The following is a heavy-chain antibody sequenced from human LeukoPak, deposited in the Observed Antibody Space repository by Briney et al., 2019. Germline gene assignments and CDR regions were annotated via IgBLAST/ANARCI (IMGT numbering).Heavy chain of an antibody. CDR1: GFTFTNAW. CDR3: IIVGYYDFWSGYFPFEY. V-gene: IGHV3-15*01. CDR2: IKSKTDGGTT. D-gene: IGHD3-3*01. Sequence: PGGSLRPSCAASGFTFTNAWMTWVRQAPGKGLEWVGRIKSKTDGGTTDYAAPVKGRFTISRDDSKNTLYLQMNSLKNEDTAVYYCIIVGYYDFWSGYFPFEYWGQGTLVTVSS. J-gene: IGHJ4*02.